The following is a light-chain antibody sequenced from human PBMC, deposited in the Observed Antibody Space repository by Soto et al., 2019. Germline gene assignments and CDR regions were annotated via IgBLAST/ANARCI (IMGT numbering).Light chain of an antibody. Sequence: DIQMTQSPSTLSASVGDRVTITCRASQSISNWLAWYQQKPGKAPKLLIYDASSLESGVPSRFSGSGSGTKFTLTISSLQPDDFATFYCQQYNSDPLTFGGGTKVDIK. CDR1: QSISNW. J-gene: IGKJ4*01. V-gene: IGKV1-5*01. CDR2: DAS. CDR3: QQYNSDPLT.